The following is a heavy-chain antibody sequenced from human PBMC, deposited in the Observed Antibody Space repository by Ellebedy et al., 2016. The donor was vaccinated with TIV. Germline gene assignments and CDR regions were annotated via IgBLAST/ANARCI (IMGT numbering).Heavy chain of an antibody. D-gene: IGHD2-15*01. CDR3: TRGGSSYSDY. CDR1: GGSISTSSYY. CDR2: IYYSGTT. Sequence: SETLSLTCTVSGGSISTSSYYWVWIRQSPGKGLEWIGSIYYSGTTYYNPSLKSRITISETSKNQFSLKLSSVTAADTAMYYCTRGGSSYSDYWGQGTLVTVSS. J-gene: IGHJ4*02. V-gene: IGHV4-39*07.